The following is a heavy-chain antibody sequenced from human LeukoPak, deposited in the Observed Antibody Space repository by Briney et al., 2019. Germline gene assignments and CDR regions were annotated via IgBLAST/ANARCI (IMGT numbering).Heavy chain of an antibody. J-gene: IGHJ3*02. D-gene: IGHD5-12*01. CDR2: IINSGST. Sequence: PSETLSLTCAVYGGSFSGYYWSWIRHPPGKGLEWIGEIINSGSTSYNPSLKSRVTIPVDTSQNQFSLNLSSVTAAATAVYYCAVEATARHPGRTVDIGGQGTMVTVSS. CDR1: GGSFSGYY. CDR3: AVEATARHPGRTVDI. V-gene: IGHV4-34*12.